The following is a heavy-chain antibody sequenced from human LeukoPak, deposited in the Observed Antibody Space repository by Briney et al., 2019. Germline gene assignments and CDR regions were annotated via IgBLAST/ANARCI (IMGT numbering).Heavy chain of an antibody. V-gene: IGHV4-39*01. J-gene: IGHJ4*02. CDR1: VGIISNNIYH. CDR3: ARPGRGSCYGCDDY. Sequence: SGALSLTCTFSVGIISNNIYHWGRTRNPPGKALECLGSIYYSASTTYYPSSKNRGSISVGTSKNQFSLKLSSVTAADTAVYYCARPGRGSCYGCDDYWGQGTLVTVSA. CDR2: IYYSAST. D-gene: IGHD2-15*01.